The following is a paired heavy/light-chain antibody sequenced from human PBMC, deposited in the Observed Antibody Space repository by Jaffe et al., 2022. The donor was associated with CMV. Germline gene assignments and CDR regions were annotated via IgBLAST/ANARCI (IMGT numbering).Light chain of an antibody. CDR2: KAS. Sequence: DIQMTQSPSTLSASVGDRVTITCRASQSISSWLAWYQQKPGKAPKLLIYKASSLESGVPSRFSGSGSGTEFTLTISSLQPDDFATYYCQQYNSYSPFTFGPGTKVDIK. J-gene: IGKJ3*01. CDR3: QQYNSYSPFT. V-gene: IGKV1-5*03. CDR1: QSISSW.
Heavy chain of an antibody. D-gene: IGHD6-19*01. Sequence: EVQLVESGGGLVQPGGSLRLSCSASGFTFSSYAMHWVRQAPGKGLEYVSAISSNGGSTYYADSVKGRFTISRDNSKNTLYLQMSSLRAEDTAVYYCVKDRHSSGWYYFDYWGQGTLVTVSS. CDR2: ISSNGGST. CDR1: GFTFSSYA. V-gene: IGHV3-64D*06. CDR3: VKDRHSSGWYYFDY. J-gene: IGHJ4*02.